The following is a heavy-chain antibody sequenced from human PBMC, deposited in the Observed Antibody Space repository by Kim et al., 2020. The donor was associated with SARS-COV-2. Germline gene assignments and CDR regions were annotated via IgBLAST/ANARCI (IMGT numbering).Heavy chain of an antibody. Sequence: GGSLRLSCAASGFTFSSYGMHWVRQAPGKGLEWVAVISYDGSNKYYADSVKGRFTISRDNSKNTLYLQMNSLRAEDTAVYYCASLSSFNYYDSSGFFDY. J-gene: IGHJ4*01. D-gene: IGHD3-22*01. CDR3: ASLSSFNYYDSSGFFDY. CDR2: ISYDGSNK. CDR1: GFTFSSYG. V-gene: IGHV3-30*03.